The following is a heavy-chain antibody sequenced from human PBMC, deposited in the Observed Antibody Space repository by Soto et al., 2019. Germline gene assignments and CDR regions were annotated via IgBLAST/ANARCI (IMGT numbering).Heavy chain of an antibody. CDR1: GFTFSDYY. CDR2: ISSSSSYT. Sequence: PWGSLRLSCAASGFTFSDYYMSWIRQAPGKGLEWVSYISSSSSYTNYADSVKVRFTISIDNAKNSLYLQMNSLRAEDTAVYYCAGSGRTPYYYYYGMDXWGQGTTVTVS. J-gene: IGHJ6*02. V-gene: IGHV3-11*06. D-gene: IGHD2-15*01. CDR3: AGSGRTPYYYYYGMDX.